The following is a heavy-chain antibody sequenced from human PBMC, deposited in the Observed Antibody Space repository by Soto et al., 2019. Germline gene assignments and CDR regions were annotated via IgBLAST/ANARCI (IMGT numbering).Heavy chain of an antibody. CDR2: TIPVFNTA. Sequence: QVQLEQSGAEVKKPGSSVKISCKASGDTLSDHGVSWLRQAPGQGLEWVGGTIPVFNTAKYAPKFQGRVTIAADKSTNIAYMELGRLRSDDTAFYYCARGVYGSGNYYTGPSAFDIWGQGTLVIVSS. CDR1: GDTLSDHG. CDR3: ARGVYGSGNYYTGPSAFDI. D-gene: IGHD3-10*01. V-gene: IGHV1-69*06. J-gene: IGHJ3*02.